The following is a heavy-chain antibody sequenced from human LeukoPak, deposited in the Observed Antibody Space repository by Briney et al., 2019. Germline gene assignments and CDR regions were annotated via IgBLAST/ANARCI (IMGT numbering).Heavy chain of an antibody. Sequence: PGGSLRLSCAASGFTVSSNYMSWVRQAPGKGLEWVSVIYSGGSTYYADSVKGRFTISRDNSKNTLYLQMNSLRAEDTAVYYCARDQFSSGYYYYFDYWGQGTLVTVSS. CDR2: IYSGGST. CDR1: GFTVSSNY. V-gene: IGHV3-66*01. J-gene: IGHJ4*02. D-gene: IGHD3-22*01. CDR3: ARDQFSSGYYYYFDY.